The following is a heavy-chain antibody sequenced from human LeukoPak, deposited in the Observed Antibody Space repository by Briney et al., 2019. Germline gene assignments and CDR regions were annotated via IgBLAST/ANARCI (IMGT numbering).Heavy chain of an antibody. J-gene: IGHJ4*02. CDR3: ARLGAAAGTSIVGATAADY. V-gene: IGHV1-2*02. CDR2: INPNSGGT. CDR1: GYTFTGYY. Sequence: ASVKVSCKASGYTFTGYYMHWVRQAPGQGLEWMGWINPNSGGTNYAQKFQGRVTMTRDTSISTAYMELSRLRSDDTAVYYCARLGAAAGTSIVGATAADYWGQGTLVTVSS. D-gene: IGHD1-26*01.